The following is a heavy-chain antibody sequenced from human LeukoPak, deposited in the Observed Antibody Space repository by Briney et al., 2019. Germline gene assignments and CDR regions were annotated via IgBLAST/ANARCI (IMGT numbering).Heavy chain of an antibody. CDR2: SEGDDSTT. J-gene: IGHJ5*02. V-gene: IGHV3-74*03. Sequence: GGSLRLSCEASGFXIGRYWIHWVRQAPGKGLVWGSRSEGDDSTTTYADSVKGRFTVSRDTAKNTLYLQMNSLRVEDTAVYYCAKLDWLDPWGQGTLVTVSP. CDR1: GFXIGRYW. CDR3: AKLDWLDP.